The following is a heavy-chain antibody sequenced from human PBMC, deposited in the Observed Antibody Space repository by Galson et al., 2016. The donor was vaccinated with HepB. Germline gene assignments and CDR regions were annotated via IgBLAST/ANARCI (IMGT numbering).Heavy chain of an antibody. CDR2: ISGSGGGT. D-gene: IGHD3-10*01. CDR1: GFIFSNYG. V-gene: IGHV3-23*01. CDR3: VKDMTYWFGSGTPYKKTCDY. Sequence: SLRLSCAASGFIFSNYGMSWVRQAPGKGLEWVSSISGSGGGTHFANSVKGRFVISRDNSRNILYLQMTGLRAEDTAVYYCVKDMTYWFGSGTPYKKTCDYWGQGTLVTVSS. J-gene: IGHJ4*02.